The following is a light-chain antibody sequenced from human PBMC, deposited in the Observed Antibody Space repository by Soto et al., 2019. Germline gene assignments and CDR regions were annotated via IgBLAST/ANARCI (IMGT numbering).Light chain of an antibody. CDR2: STN. V-gene: IGLV8-61*01. CDR1: SGSVSTSYY. J-gene: IGLJ2*01. CDR3: VLYMGSVV. Sequence: QTVVTQEPSFSVSPGGTVTVTCGLSSGSVSTSYYPSWYQQTPGQAPRTLIYSTNTRSSGVPDRFSGSILGNKAALTITGAQADDESDYYCVLYMGSVVFGGGTKLTVL.